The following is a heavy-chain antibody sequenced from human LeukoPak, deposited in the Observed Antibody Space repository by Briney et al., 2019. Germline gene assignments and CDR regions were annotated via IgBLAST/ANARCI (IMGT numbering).Heavy chain of an antibody. J-gene: IGHJ4*02. CDR1: GYTFTDYY. CDR3: ARTGYSSGWYLGYFDS. D-gene: IGHD6-19*01. CDR2: INPSSGDA. V-gene: IGHV1-2*02. Sequence: ASVKVSCKASGYTFTDYYIHWVRQAPGQGLEWMGWINPSSGDAKLAQKFQGRVTMTRDTSITTAHMELTSLRSDDTAVYYCARTGYSSGWYLGYFDSWGQGTLVTVSS.